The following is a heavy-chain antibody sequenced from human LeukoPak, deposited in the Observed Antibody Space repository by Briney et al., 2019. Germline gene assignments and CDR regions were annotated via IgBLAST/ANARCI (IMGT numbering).Heavy chain of an antibody. CDR1: GGSFSGYY. D-gene: IGHD3-22*01. CDR2: INHSGST. CDR3: AIQADYYDSSGYYKNFDY. V-gene: IGHV4-34*01. Sequence: PSETLSLTCAVYGGSFSGYYWSWIRQLPGKGLEWIGEINHSGSTNYNPSLKSRVTISVDTSKNQFSLKLSSVTAADTAVYYCAIQADYYDSSGYYKNFDYWGQGTLVTVSS. J-gene: IGHJ4*02.